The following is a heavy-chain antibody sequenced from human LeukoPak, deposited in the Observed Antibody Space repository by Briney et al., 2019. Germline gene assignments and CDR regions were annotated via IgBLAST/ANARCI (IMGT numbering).Heavy chain of an antibody. CDR1: GFTVSSNY. V-gene: IGHV3-53*01. CDR2: IYSGGST. Sequence: GGSLRLSCAASGFTVSSNYMSWVRQAPGKGLEWVSVIYSGGSTYYADSVKGRFTISRDNSKNTLYLQMNSLRAEDTAVYYCARPHYYGSGRASMDVWGQGTTVTVSS. CDR3: ARPHYYGSGRASMDV. D-gene: IGHD3-10*01. J-gene: IGHJ6*02.